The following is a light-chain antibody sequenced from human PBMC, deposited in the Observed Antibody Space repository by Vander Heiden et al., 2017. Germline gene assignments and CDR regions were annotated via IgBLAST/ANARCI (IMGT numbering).Light chain of an antibody. J-gene: IGKJ1*01. CDR1: QSLLESDGKTY. CDR3: RQRIQVPWT. V-gene: IGKV2D-29*01. Sequence: DIVMTQTPLSLSVTPGQPASISCKSSQSLLESDGKTYLYWYLQKAGQPPQLLIYEVSNRCSGVPERFSGRGSGTDFTLRISRVEAEDVGVYYCRQRIQVPWTFGQGTKVEIK. CDR2: EVS.